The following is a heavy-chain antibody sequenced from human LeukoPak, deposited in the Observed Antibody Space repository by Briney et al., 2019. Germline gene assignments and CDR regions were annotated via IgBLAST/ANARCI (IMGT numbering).Heavy chain of an antibody. D-gene: IGHD6-19*01. CDR2: ISYDGSNK. J-gene: IGHJ4*02. V-gene: IGHV3-30*04. Sequence: PGRSLRLSCAASGFTFSSYAMHWVRQAPGKGLEWVAVISYDGSNKYYADPVKGRFTISRDNSKNTLYLQMNSLRAEDTAVYYCARDRDSSGWFEPFDYWGQGTLVTVSS. CDR3: ARDRDSSGWFEPFDY. CDR1: GFTFSSYA.